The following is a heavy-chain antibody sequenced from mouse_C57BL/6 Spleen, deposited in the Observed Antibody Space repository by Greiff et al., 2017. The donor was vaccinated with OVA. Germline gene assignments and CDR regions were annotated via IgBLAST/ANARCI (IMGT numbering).Heavy chain of an antibody. CDR2: ISDGGSYT. CDR1: GFTFSSYA. D-gene: IGHD2-3*01. Sequence: EVQVVESGGGLVKPGGSLKLSCAASGFTFSSYAMSWVRQTPEKRLEWVATISDGGSYTYYPDNVKGRFTISRDNAKNNLYLQMSHLKSEDTAMYYCARRLLLSYAMDYWGQGTSVTVSS. V-gene: IGHV5-4*01. CDR3: ARRLLLSYAMDY. J-gene: IGHJ4*01.